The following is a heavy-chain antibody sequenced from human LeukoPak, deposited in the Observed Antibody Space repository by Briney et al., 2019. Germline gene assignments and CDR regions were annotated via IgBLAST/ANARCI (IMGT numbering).Heavy chain of an antibody. V-gene: IGHV4-39*01. CDR2: IYYSGST. CDR3: ARWGYGPYGYYYYYMDV. CDR1: GGSISSSSYY. D-gene: IGHD5-18*01. Sequence: SETLSLTCTVSGGSISSSSYYWGWIRQPPGKGLEWIGSIYYSGSTYYNPSLKGRVTISVDTSKNQFSLKLSSVTAADTAVYYCARWGYGPYGYYYYYMDVWGKGTTVTVSS. J-gene: IGHJ6*03.